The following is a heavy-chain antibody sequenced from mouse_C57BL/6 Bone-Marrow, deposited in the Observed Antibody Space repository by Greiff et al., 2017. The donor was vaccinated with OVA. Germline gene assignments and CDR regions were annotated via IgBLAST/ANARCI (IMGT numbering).Heavy chain of an antibody. CDR1: GYTFTDYE. D-gene: IGHD2-5*01. CDR3: TRGYSNYYAMDY. CDR2: IDPETGGT. V-gene: IGHV1-15*01. Sequence: VQGVESGAELVRPGASVTLSCKASGYTFTDYEMHWVKQTPVHGLEWIGAIDPETGGTAYNQKFKGKAILTADKSSSTAYMELRSLTSGDSAVYYCTRGYSNYYAMDYWGQGTSVTVSS. J-gene: IGHJ4*01.